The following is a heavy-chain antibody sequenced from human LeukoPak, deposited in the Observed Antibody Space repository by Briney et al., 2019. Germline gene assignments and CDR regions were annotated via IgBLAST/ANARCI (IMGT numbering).Heavy chain of an antibody. CDR1: EFTVSSNY. V-gene: IGHV3-53*01. J-gene: IGHJ4*02. CDR2: IYSDGST. CDR3: ARDKA. Sequence: GGSLRLSCAASEFTVSSNYMSWVRQAPGKGLEWVSVIYSDGSTYYADSVKGRFAISRANSKNTLYLQMNSLRAEDTAVYYCARDKAWGQGTLVTVSS.